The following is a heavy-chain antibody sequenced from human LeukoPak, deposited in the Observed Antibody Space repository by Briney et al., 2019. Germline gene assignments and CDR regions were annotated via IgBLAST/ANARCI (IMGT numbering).Heavy chain of an antibody. V-gene: IGHV1-2*02. Sequence: ASMKVSCKTSGYIFIDYYVHWVRQAPGQGLEWMGWINPKTGGTNYAQEFQGRVTMTRDTSIRTAYMELSRLRSDDTAVYYCARARWDRARYFDYWGQGTLVTVSS. CDR2: INPKTGGT. J-gene: IGHJ4*02. CDR3: ARARWDRARYFDY. CDR1: GYIFIDYY. D-gene: IGHD1-26*01.